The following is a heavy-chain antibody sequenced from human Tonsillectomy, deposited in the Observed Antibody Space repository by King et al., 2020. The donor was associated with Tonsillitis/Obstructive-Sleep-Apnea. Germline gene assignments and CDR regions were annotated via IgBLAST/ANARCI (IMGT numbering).Heavy chain of an antibody. D-gene: IGHD2-2*01. Sequence: VQLVESGGGVVQPGRSLRLSCAASGFTFSSYAMHWVRQAPGKGLEWVAVISYDGSNKYYADSVKGRFTISRDNSKNTLYLQMNSLRAEDTAVYYCASGYCSSTSCYPALLDLLFDYWGQGTLVTVSS. J-gene: IGHJ4*02. CDR3: ASGYCSSTSCYPALLDLLFDY. V-gene: IGHV3-30*04. CDR2: ISYDGSNK. CDR1: GFTFSSYA.